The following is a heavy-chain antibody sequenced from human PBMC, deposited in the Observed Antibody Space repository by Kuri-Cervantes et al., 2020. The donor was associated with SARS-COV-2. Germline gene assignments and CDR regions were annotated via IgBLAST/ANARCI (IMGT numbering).Heavy chain of an antibody. Sequence: ETLSLTCAASGFTFSDAWMSWVRQAPGKGLEWVGRIKSKTDGGTTDYAAPVKGRFTISRDDSKNTLYLQMNSLKTEDTAVYYCTTARITIFGVVIPTPDYWGQGTLVTVSS. CDR2: IKSKTDGGTT. D-gene: IGHD3-3*01. CDR1: GFTFSDAW. J-gene: IGHJ4*02. V-gene: IGHV3-15*01. CDR3: TTARITIFGVVIPTPDY.